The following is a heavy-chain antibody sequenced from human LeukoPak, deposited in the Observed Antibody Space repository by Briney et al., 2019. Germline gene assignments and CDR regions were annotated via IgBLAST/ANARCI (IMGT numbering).Heavy chain of an antibody. CDR1: GYTLTELS. Sequence: GASVKVSCKVSGYTLTELSMHWVRQAPGKGLEWMGGFDPEDGETIYAQKFQGRVTMTEDTSTDTAYMELSSLRSEDTAVYYCATPLGGYSNPEFDYWGQGTLVTVSS. CDR3: ATPLGGYSNPEFDY. V-gene: IGHV1-24*01. D-gene: IGHD4-11*01. J-gene: IGHJ4*02. CDR2: FDPEDGET.